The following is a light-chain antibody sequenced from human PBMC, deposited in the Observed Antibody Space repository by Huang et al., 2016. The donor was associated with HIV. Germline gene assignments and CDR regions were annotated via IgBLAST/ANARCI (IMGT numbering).Light chain of an antibody. CDR3: QQYYSTPLT. J-gene: IGKJ4*01. V-gene: IGKV4-1*01. Sequence: DIVMTQSPDSLAVSLGERATIKCKFNQSVLFNYNNKNDLTWYQQKPVQPPKLLIYWASTRESGVPDRFSGSGSGTDCTLTISSLQADDVAVYYCQQYYSTPLTFGGGTRVEIK. CDR2: WAS. CDR1: QSVLFNYNNKND.